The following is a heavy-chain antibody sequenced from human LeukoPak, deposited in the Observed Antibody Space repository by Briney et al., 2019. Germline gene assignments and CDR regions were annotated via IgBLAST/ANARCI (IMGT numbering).Heavy chain of an antibody. Sequence: SETLSLTCTVSGYSISSGYYWGWIRQPPGKGLEWIGSIYHSGSTYYNPSLKSRVTMSVDTSKNQFSLKLSSVTAADTAVYYCARAGGSSTRNGWFDPWGQGTLVTVSS. J-gene: IGHJ5*02. D-gene: IGHD2-2*01. CDR3: ARAGGSSTRNGWFDP. CDR2: IYHSGST. CDR1: GYSISSGYY. V-gene: IGHV4-38-2*02.